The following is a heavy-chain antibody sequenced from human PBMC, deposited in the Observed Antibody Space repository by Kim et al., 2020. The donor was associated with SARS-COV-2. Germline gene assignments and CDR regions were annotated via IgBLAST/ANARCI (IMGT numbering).Heavy chain of an antibody. D-gene: IGHD3-22*01. Sequence: ADSVKGRFTITRDNAENSLFLQMNSLRVEDTAVYYCARDYYDSSGYAIDYWGQGTLVTVSS. V-gene: IGHV3-11*06. J-gene: IGHJ4*02. CDR3: ARDYYDSSGYAIDY.